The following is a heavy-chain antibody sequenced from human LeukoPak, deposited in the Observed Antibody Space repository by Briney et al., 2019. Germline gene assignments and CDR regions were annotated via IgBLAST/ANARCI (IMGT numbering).Heavy chain of an antibody. V-gene: IGHV1-2*02. CDR2: INPHSGGT. D-gene: IGHD3-3*02. Sequence: ASVKVSCKASGFTFTDYFMHWVRQAPGQGLEWMGWINPHSGGTNYAQQFQGRVTMTRDTSISTAYMELSRLRSDDTAVYYCARISISNAPDYWGRGTLVTVSS. CDR3: ARISISNAPDY. J-gene: IGHJ4*02. CDR1: GFTFTDYF.